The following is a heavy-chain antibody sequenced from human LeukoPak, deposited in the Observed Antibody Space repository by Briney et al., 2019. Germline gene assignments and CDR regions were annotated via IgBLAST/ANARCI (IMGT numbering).Heavy chain of an antibody. CDR2: ISGSGSTI. J-gene: IGHJ3*02. CDR3: ARGHGGYYFDAFDI. D-gene: IGHD3-3*01. CDR1: GFTFSSYE. Sequence: PGGSLRLSCAASGFTFSSYEMNWVRQAPGKGLEWVSYISGSGSTIYYADSVKGRFTISRDNAKNSLYLQMNSLRAEDTAVYYCARGHGGYYFDAFDIWGQGTMVTVSS. V-gene: IGHV3-48*03.